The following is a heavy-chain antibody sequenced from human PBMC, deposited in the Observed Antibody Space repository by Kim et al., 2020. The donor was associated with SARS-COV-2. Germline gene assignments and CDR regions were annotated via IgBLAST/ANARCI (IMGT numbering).Heavy chain of an antibody. Sequence: GGSLRLSCAASGFTFSSYEMNWVRQAPGKGLEWVSYISGGGNTIYYADSVKGRFTISRDSAKNSLDLQMNSLRAEDTAVYYCARGRHKVDYWGQGTLVTVSS. V-gene: IGHV3-48*03. CDR2: ISGGGNTI. CDR3: ARGRHKVDY. D-gene: IGHD2-21*01. CDR1: GFTFSSYE. J-gene: IGHJ4*02.